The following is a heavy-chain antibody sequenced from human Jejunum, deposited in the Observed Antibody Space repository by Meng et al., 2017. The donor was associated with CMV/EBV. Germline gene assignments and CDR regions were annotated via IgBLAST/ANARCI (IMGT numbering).Heavy chain of an antibody. D-gene: IGHD3-3*01. CDR2: INSDGTIT. V-gene: IGHV3-74*01. Sequence: GFTLRDYYMNWGRQAPGKGLLWVSRINSDGTITYYADSVEGRFTISRDNTKNTLYLQMNSLRAEDTATYYCARGGYDFWTDYFHYWGQGTLVTVSS. J-gene: IGHJ4*02. CDR3: ARGGYDFWTDYFHY. CDR1: GFTLRDYY.